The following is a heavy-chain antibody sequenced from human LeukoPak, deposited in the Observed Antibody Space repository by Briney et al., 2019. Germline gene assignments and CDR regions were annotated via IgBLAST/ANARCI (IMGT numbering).Heavy chain of an antibody. CDR3: VRGTSRKNGYSGDDPY. D-gene: IGHD5-12*01. CDR1: GFTFSTYY. V-gene: IGHV3-74*01. CDR2: ISNDGTTR. J-gene: IGHJ4*02. Sequence: GGSLRLSCATSGFTFSTYYWRWIRQAPGKGLVWVSHISNDGTTRNYADSVKGRYTTSKYSRKNTLSLQMDSLRAEDTAVYYCVRGTSRKNGYSGDDPYWGQGTLVIVYS.